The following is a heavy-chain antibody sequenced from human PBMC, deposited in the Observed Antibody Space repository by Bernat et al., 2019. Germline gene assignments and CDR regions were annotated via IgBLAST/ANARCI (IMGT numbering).Heavy chain of an antibody. Sequence: EVQLVESGGGLVQPGGSLRLSCAASGFTFSSYWMHWVRQAPGKGLVWVSRINSDGSSTSYADSVKGRFTSSRDNAKNTLYLQMNSLRAEDTAVYYCARNLRDSSGYYPDYWGQGTLVTVSS. CDR1: GFTFSSYW. CDR3: ARNLRDSSGYYPDY. V-gene: IGHV3-74*01. J-gene: IGHJ4*02. D-gene: IGHD3-22*01. CDR2: INSDGSST.